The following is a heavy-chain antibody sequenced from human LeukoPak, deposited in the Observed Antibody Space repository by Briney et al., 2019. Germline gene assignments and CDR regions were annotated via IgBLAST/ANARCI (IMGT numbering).Heavy chain of an antibody. J-gene: IGHJ4*02. Sequence: GGSLRLFCVASGFTVSSNYMSWVRQAPGKGLEWGSVIYSAGNTYYADSVTGRFTISRHNSENTLYLHMNSLRVEDKAVYFCARGGTPGYSSGRIDYWGQGTLVTVSP. D-gene: IGHD6-19*01. CDR1: GFTVSSNY. CDR3: ARGGTPGYSSGRIDY. V-gene: IGHV3-53*04. CDR2: IYSAGNT.